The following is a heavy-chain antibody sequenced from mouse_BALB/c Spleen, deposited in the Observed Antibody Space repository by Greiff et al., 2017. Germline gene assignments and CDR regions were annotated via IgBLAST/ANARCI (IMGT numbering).Heavy chain of an antibody. CDR3: ARGHWDYAMDY. D-gene: IGHD4-1*01. V-gene: IGHV1-14*01. CDR2: INPYNDGT. J-gene: IGHJ4*01. CDR1: GYTFTSYV. Sequence: EVKLMESGPELVKPGASVKMSCKASGYTFTSYVMHWVKQKPGQGLEWIGYINPYNDGTKYNEKFKGKATLTSDKSSSTAYMELSSLTSEDSAVYYCARGHWDYAMDYWGQGTSVTVSS.